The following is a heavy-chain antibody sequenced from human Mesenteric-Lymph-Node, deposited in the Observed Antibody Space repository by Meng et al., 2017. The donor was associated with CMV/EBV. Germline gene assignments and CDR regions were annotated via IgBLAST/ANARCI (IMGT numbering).Heavy chain of an antibody. CDR1: GFTFTSYP. CDR3: ARDDYYGLDV. CDR2: TSYDGSTE. V-gene: IGHV3-30*04. J-gene: IGHJ6*02. Sequence: GESLKISCAASGFTFTSYPMHWVRQAPGKGLQWVAVTSYDGSTEYYADSVRGRFTISRHNFENTLYLQMNSLRGDDTAVYFCARDDYYGLDVWGLGTTVTVSS.